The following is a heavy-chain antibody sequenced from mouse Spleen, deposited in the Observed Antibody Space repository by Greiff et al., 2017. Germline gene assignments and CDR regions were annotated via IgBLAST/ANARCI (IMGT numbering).Heavy chain of an antibody. D-gene: IGHD4-1*01. CDR3: ASSLTFYFDY. CDR1: GFTFTDYY. Sequence: EVQVVESGGGLVQPGGSLSLSCAASGFTFTDYYMSWVRQPPGKALEWLGFIRNKANGYTTEYSASVKGRFTISRDNSQSILYLQMNALRAEDSATYYCASSLTFYFDYWGQGTTLTVSS. V-gene: IGHV7-3*01. CDR2: IRNKANGYTT. J-gene: IGHJ2*01.